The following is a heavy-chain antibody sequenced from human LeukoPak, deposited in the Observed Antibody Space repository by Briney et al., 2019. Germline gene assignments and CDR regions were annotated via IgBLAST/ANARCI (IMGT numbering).Heavy chain of an antibody. D-gene: IGHD6-19*01. J-gene: IGHJ5*02. CDR3: ARVVKAVAGTFLSWFDP. Sequence: ASVKVSCKASGYTFTSYYMHWVRQAPGQGLEWMGIINPSGGSTSYARKFQGRVTMTRDMSTSTVYMELSSLRSEDTAVYYCARVVKAVAGTFLSWFDPWGQGTLVTVSS. CDR2: INPSGGST. V-gene: IGHV1-46*01. CDR1: GYTFTSYY.